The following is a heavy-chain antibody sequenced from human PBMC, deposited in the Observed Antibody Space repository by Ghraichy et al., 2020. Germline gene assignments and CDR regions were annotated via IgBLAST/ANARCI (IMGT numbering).Heavy chain of an antibody. D-gene: IGHD5-18*01. V-gene: IGHV3-11*01. CDR1: GFTFSDYY. Sequence: LSLTCAASGFTFSDYYMSWIRQAPGKGLEWVSYISSSGSTIYYADSVKGRFTISRDNAKNSLYLQMNSLRAEDTAVYYCARHQQLWPNYYYYYMDVWGKGTTVTVSS. CDR3: ARHQQLWPNYYYYYMDV. CDR2: ISSSGSTI. J-gene: IGHJ6*03.